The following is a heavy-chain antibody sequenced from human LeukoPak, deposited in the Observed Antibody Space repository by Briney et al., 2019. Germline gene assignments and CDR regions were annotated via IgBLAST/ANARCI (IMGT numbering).Heavy chain of an antibody. V-gene: IGHV3-20*04. J-gene: IGHJ6*03. CDR1: GFNFDDYG. D-gene: IGHD1-26*01. CDR3: ARSSGSVRHFYYYYMDV. Sequence: GGSLRLSCADSGFNFDDYGMSWVRQAPGKGLEWVSGINWNGGDTSYADSVKGRFTISRDNAKNSLYLQMNSLRADDTALYYCARSSGSVRHFYYYYMDVWGKGTTVTISS. CDR2: INWNGGDT.